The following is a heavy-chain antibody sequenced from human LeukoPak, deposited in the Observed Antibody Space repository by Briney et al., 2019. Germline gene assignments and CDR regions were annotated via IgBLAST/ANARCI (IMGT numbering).Heavy chain of an antibody. V-gene: IGHV1-2*06. J-gene: IGHJ5*02. CDR3: GRGIQSFDP. Sequence: ASVKVSCKASGYTFTGYYIHWVRQAPGQGPEWMGRIDPNSGDTRYAQKLQDRVTMTRDTSMNTAYMEISSLRYDDTAVYYCGRGIQSFDPWGQGTLVTVSS. CDR2: IDPNSGDT. CDR1: GYTFTGYY.